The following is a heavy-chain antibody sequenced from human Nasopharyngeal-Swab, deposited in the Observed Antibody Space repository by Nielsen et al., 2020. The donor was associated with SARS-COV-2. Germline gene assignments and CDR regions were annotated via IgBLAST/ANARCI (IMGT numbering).Heavy chain of an antibody. V-gene: IGHV6-1*01. J-gene: IGHJ4*02. D-gene: IGHD3-16*01. CDR1: GDSVSNDRVA. CDR3: ARDEGAHNS. CDR2: TYYRSEWYN. Sequence: SETLSLTCAISGDSVSNDRVAWNWIRQSPSRGLEWLRRTYYRSEWYNDYAVSVKSRITIKPDPSTNQFSLQLNSVTPEDTAGYYCARDEGAHNSWGQGTLVTVSS.